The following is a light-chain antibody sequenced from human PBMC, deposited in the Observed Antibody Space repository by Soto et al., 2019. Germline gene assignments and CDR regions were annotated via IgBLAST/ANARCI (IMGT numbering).Light chain of an antibody. CDR1: QSVSSSY. CDR3: QQYGRAPQT. Sequence: EIVLTQSPGTLSLSPGERATLSCRASQSVSSSYLAWYQHKPGQAPRLLIYGASSRATGIPDRFSGSGSGTDFTLTISRLEPEDFAVYYCQQYGRAPQTLGQGTKVEIK. V-gene: IGKV3-20*01. J-gene: IGKJ1*01. CDR2: GAS.